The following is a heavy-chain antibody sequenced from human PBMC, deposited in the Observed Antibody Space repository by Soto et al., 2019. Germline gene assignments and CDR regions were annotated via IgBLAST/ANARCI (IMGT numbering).Heavy chain of an antibody. D-gene: IGHD6-13*01. J-gene: IGHJ3*02. Sequence: PGGSLRLSCAASGFTFSSYWMHWVRQAPGKGLVWVSRINSDGSSTSYADSVKGRFTISRDNAKNTLYLQMNSLRAEDTAVYYCARGYSSSWFPGDAFDIWGQGTMVTVSS. CDR3: ARGYSSSWFPGDAFDI. V-gene: IGHV3-74*01. CDR2: INSDGSST. CDR1: GFTFSSYW.